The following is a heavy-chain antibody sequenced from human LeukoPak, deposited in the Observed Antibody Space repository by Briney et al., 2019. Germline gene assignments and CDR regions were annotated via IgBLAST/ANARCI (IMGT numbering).Heavy chain of an antibody. CDR1: GFTFSSYA. D-gene: IGHD3-22*01. CDR3: AKDREDSSGLSPGAFDI. CDR2: ISGSGGST. V-gene: IGHV3-23*01. Sequence: GGSLRLSCAASGFTFSSYAMSWVRQAPGKGLEWVSAISGSGGSTYYADSVKGRFTISRDNSKHTLYLQMNSLRAEDTAVYYCAKDREDSSGLSPGAFDIWGQGTMVTVSS. J-gene: IGHJ3*02.